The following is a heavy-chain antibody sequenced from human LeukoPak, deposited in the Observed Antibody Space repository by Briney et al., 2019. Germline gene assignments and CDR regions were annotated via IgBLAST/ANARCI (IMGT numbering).Heavy chain of an antibody. CDR1: GFPFSSYG. Sequence: GGSLRLSCTGSGFPFSSYGMHWVRQAPGRGLEWVAVIWSDGSNKFYADSVKGRFTISRDNSQNTVDLHMNILGAEDTAVYYCAKDAQRGFDYSNSLEYWGQGTLVTVSS. CDR3: AKDAQRGFDYSNSLEY. CDR2: IWSDGSNK. D-gene: IGHD4-11*01. V-gene: IGHV3-33*06. J-gene: IGHJ4*02.